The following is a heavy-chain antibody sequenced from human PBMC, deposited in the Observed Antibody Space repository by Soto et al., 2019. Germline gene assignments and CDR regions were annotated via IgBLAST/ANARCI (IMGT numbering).Heavy chain of an antibody. D-gene: IGHD3-3*01. CDR2: IYYSGST. CDR3: ARHPDYDFWSGYGNWFDP. Sequence: SETLSLTCTVSGGSINSYYWSWIRQPPGKGLEWIGYIYYSGSTNYNPSLKSRVTISVDTSKNQFSLKLSSVTAADTAVYYCARHPDYDFWSGYGNWFDPWGQGTLVTVSS. V-gene: IGHV4-59*01. J-gene: IGHJ5*02. CDR1: GGSINSYY.